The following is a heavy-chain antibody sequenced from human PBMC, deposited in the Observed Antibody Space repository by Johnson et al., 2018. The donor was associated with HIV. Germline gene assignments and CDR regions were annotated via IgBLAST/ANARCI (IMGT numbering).Heavy chain of an antibody. Sequence: QVQLVESGGGVVQPGGSLRLSCAASGLTFSSYGMHWVRQAPGKGLERVAFIRYDGSNKNYADSVKGRFTISRDNSKNTLYLQMNSLRAEDTAVYYCASEYSYGSHDAFDIWGQGTMVTVSS. CDR2: IRYDGSNK. CDR1: GLTFSSYG. J-gene: IGHJ3*02. CDR3: ASEYSYGSHDAFDI. V-gene: IGHV3-30*02. D-gene: IGHD5-18*01.